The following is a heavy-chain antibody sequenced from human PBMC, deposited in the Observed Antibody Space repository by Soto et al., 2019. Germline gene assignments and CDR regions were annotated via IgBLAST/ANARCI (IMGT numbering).Heavy chain of an antibody. V-gene: IGHV3-30*18. CDR2: ISYDGSNK. D-gene: IGHD3-10*01. CDR3: AKDRKRQFGELPVY. CDR1: GFTFSSYG. Sequence: PGGSLRLSCAASGFTFSSYGMHWVRQAPGKGLEWVAVISYDGSNKYYADSVKGRFTISRDNSKNTLYLQMNSLRAEDTAVYYCAKDRKRQFGELPVYWGQGPLVTVSS. J-gene: IGHJ4*02.